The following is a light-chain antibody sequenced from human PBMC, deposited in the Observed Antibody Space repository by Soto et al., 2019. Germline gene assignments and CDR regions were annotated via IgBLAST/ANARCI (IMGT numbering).Light chain of an antibody. Sequence: SYELTQPPSVSVAPGHTARITCGGNNIGSKSVHWYQQKPGQAPVLVVYDDSDRPSGIPDRFSGSNSGNTATLTISRVEAGDEADYYCQVWDSSSDNVVFGGGTKLTVL. CDR3: QVWDSSSDNVV. J-gene: IGLJ2*01. CDR2: DDS. V-gene: IGLV3-21*02. CDR1: NIGSKS.